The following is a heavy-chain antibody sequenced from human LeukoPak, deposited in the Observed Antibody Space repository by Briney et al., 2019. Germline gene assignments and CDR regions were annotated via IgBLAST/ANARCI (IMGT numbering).Heavy chain of an antibody. CDR2: ISYDGSKT. Sequence: PGGSLRLSCAASGSTFNIYAMHWVRQAPGKGLEWVAVISYDGSKTYYADSVKGRFTISRDNSKNTLYLQMNSLRAEDTAVYFYAKEPVAATGTGKINWFDPWGQGTLVTVSS. J-gene: IGHJ5*02. V-gene: IGHV3-30-3*01. D-gene: IGHD6-13*01. CDR3: AKEPVAATGTGKINWFDP. CDR1: GSTFNIYA.